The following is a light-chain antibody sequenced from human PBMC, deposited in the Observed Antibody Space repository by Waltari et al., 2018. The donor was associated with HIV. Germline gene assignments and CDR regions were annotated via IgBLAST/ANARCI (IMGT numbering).Light chain of an antibody. J-gene: IGKJ1*01. CDR3: QQYNTSSPWT. Sequence: DIQIPQSPSTLPACVGDRIPITCRARHSIATWLACYQQKPGKAPKILIYRASSLETGVPSRFSGSGSGTEFTLTISSLQPEDFATYYCQQYNTSSPWTFGQGTKVDI. V-gene: IGKV1-5*03. CDR2: RAS. CDR1: HSIATW.